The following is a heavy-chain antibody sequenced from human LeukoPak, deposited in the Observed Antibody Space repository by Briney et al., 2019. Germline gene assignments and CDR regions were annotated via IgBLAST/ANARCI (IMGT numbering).Heavy chain of an antibody. D-gene: IGHD6-13*01. CDR3: ARVRLYSSSWEFDY. CDR2: VYYTGTT. CDR1: GGSFSTYY. J-gene: IGHJ4*02. Sequence: SETLSLTCTVSGGSFSTYYWSWIRLPPGKGLEWIGYVYYTGTTNYNPSLKSRVTISVDTSKNQFSLKLSSVTAADTAVYYCARVRLYSSSWEFDYWGQGTLVTVSS. V-gene: IGHV4-59*01.